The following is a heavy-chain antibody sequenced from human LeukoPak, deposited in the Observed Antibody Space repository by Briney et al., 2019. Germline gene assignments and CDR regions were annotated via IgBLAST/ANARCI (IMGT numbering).Heavy chain of an antibody. CDR3: ARDRRDYYGSGSYGMDV. D-gene: IGHD3-10*01. CDR1: SGSITSYY. Sequence: SETLSLTCTVSSGSITSYYWSWIRQPPGKGLEWIGYIYYSGSTNYNPSLKSRVTISVDTSKNQFSLKLSSVTAADTAVYYCARDRRDYYGSGSYGMDVWGQGTTVTVSS. CDR2: IYYSGST. J-gene: IGHJ6*02. V-gene: IGHV4-59*01.